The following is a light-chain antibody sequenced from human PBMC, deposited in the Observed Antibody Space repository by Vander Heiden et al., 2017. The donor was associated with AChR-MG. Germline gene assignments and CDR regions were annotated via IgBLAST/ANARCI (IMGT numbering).Light chain of an antibody. J-gene: IGKJ1*01. V-gene: IGKV3-11*01. Sequence: EIVLTQSPVTLSLSPGARATLTCRASQGLSTHLAWYHHKPGQPPRPLLHAPSPRASGVPDRCTGSGSGTDFILTISSLQPEDFAVYYCQQRRSCPRTFGQGS. CDR2: APS. CDR1: QGLSTH. CDR3: QQRRSCPRT.